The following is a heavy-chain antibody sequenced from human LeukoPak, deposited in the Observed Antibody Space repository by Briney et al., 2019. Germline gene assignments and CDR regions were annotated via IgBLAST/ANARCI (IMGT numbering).Heavy chain of an antibody. J-gene: IGHJ4*02. CDR1: GFTFSSYS. CDR3: ARGLWFGELSYFDY. CDR2: ISSSGSTI. V-gene: IGHV3-48*04. Sequence: GGSLRLSCAASGFTFSSYSVNWVRQAPGKGLEWVSYISSSGSTIYYADSVKGRFTISRDNAKNSLYLQMNSLRAEDTAVYYCARGLWFGELSYFDYWGQGTLVTVSS. D-gene: IGHD3-10*01.